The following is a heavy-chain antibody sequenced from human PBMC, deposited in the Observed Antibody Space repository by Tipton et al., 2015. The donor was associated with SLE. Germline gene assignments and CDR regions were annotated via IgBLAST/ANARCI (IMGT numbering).Heavy chain of an antibody. CDR1: GFTFDDYT. Sequence: SLRLSCAASGFTFDDYTMHWVRQAPGKGPEWVSLISWDGGSTYYADSVKGRFTISRDNSKNSLYLQMNSLRTEDTALYYCAVQDRAFDIWGQGTMVTVSS. J-gene: IGHJ3*02. CDR2: ISWDGGST. V-gene: IGHV3-43*01. D-gene: IGHD3-22*01. CDR3: AVQDRAFDI.